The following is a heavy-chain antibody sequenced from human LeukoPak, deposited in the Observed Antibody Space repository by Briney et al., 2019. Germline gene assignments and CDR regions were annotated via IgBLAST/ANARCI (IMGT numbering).Heavy chain of an antibody. J-gene: IGHJ4*02. V-gene: IGHV4-59*01. D-gene: IGHD3-10*01. CDR1: GGSISSYY. CDR2: IYYSGST. Sequence: PSETLSLTCTVSGGSISSYYWSWIRQPPGKGLEWIGYIYYSGSTNYNPSLKSRVTISVDTSKNQFSLKLSSVTAADTAVYYCARSSMVRGVPNYWGQGTLVTVSS. CDR3: ARSSMVRGVPNY.